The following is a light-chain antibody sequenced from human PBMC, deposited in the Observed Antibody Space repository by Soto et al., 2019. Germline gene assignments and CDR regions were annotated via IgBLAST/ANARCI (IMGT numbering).Light chain of an antibody. J-gene: IGKJ1*01. V-gene: IGKV4-1*01. CDR2: WAS. Sequence: DIVMTQSPDSLPVSLGERATINCKSSQNIFYRPNNKNYLAWYQQKPGQPPKLLIYWASIQEPGVPDRFSGSGAGTDFTLTISRLQAEDVAVYFCQQYYTARTFGQGTKVEIK. CDR1: QNIFYRPNNKNY. CDR3: QQYYTART.